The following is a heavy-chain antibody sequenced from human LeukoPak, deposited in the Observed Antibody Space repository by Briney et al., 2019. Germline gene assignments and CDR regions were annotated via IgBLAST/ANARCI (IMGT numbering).Heavy chain of an antibody. J-gene: IGHJ5*02. Sequence: PSETLSLTCTVSGDSVSSSNFFWGSIRQPPGKGLEWIGCFHYSGSTFYNPSLKSRVTISVDTSKNHFSLKLTSVTAADSAVYYCARHEYQVFPPANWFDPWGQGTLVTVSS. CDR3: ARHEYQVFPPANWFDP. D-gene: IGHD6-6*01. V-gene: IGHV4-39*02. CDR2: FHYSGST. CDR1: GDSVSSSNFF.